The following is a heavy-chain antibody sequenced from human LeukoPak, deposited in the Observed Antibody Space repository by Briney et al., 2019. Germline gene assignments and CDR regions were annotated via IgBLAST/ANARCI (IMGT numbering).Heavy chain of an antibody. J-gene: IGHJ6*02. D-gene: IGHD6-6*01. CDR3: AKDKQLGDYGMDV. V-gene: IGHV3-30*18. CDR2: ISYDGSNK. CDR1: GFTFSSYG. Sequence: PGGSLRLSCAASGFTFSSYGMHWVRQAPGKGLEWVAVISYDGSNKYYADSVKGRFTISRDNSKNTLYLQMNSLRAEDTAVYYCAKDKQLGDYGMDVWGQGTTVTVSS.